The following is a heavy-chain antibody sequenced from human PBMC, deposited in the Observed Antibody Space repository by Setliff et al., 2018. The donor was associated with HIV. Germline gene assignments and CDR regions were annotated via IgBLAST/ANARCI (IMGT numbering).Heavy chain of an antibody. CDR1: NGSFSGYY. J-gene: IGHJ4*02. V-gene: IGHV4-34*01. CDR2: INHGGTT. Sequence: PSETLSLTCAVYNGSFSGYYWTWVRQSPGKGLEWIGEINHGGTTTYNPSLKSRVTISVDTSKNQFSLKLNTVTAADTAVYFCARGLGRGSGTYYNPPGYWGPGTLVTVSS. CDR3: ARGLGRGSGTYYNPPGY. D-gene: IGHD3-10*01.